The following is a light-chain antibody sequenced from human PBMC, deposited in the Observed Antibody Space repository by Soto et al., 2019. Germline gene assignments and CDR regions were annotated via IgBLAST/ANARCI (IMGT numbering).Light chain of an antibody. V-gene: IGKV3-20*01. CDR3: HQYASSPRT. CDR2: GAS. J-gene: IGKJ1*01. Sequence: EIWLTQFPGTLSLSPGERATLSCTAGQSFNSNYLAWYQQKPGQAPRLLIYGASTRATGIPDRFSGSGSGTDFTLTISRLEPEDFAVYYCHQYASSPRTFGPGTKVDIK. CDR1: QSFNSNY.